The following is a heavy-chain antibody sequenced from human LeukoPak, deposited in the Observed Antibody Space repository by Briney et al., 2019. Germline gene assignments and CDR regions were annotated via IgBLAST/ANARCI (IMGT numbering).Heavy chain of an antibody. V-gene: IGHV3-30-3*01. CDR1: GFTFSSYA. Sequence: GRSLRLSCAASGFTFSSYAMHWVRQAPGKGLEWVAVISYDGSNKYYADSVKGRFTISRDNSKNTLYLHMNSLRAEDTAVYYCARLYGDYVLTFDYWGQGTLVTVSS. CDR3: ARLYGDYVLTFDY. D-gene: IGHD4-17*01. J-gene: IGHJ4*02. CDR2: ISYDGSNK.